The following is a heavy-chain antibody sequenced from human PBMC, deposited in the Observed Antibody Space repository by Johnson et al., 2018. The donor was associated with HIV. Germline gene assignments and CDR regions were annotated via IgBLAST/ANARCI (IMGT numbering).Heavy chain of an antibody. D-gene: IGHD3-22*01. V-gene: IGHV3-30*18. CDR3: AKRSYYYDSSCPPADAFDI. CDR1: GFTFSSYG. J-gene: IGHJ3*02. CDR2: ISYDGSNK. Sequence: QVQLVESGGGVVRPGGSLRLSCAASGFTFSSYGMHWVRQAPGKGLEWVAVISYDGSNKYYADSVKGRFTISRDNSKNTLYLQMNSLRAEDTAVYYCAKRSYYYDSSCPPADAFDIWGQGTMFTVSS.